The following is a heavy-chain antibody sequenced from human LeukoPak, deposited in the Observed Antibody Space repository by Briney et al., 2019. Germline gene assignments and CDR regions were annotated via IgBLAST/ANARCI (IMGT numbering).Heavy chain of an antibody. D-gene: IGHD1-26*01. Sequence: SETLSLTCTVSGYSISSGYYWGWIRQPPGKGLEWIGSIYHSGSTYYNPSLKIRVTISVDTSKKQFSLKLSSVTAADTAVYYCARSGSYVFWFDPWGQGTLVTVSS. J-gene: IGHJ5*02. V-gene: IGHV4-38-2*02. CDR3: ARSGSYVFWFDP. CDR1: GYSISSGYY. CDR2: IYHSGST.